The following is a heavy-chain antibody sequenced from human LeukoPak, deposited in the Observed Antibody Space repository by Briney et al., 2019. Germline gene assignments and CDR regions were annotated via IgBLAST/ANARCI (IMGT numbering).Heavy chain of an antibody. CDR3: ARDLWAQQEGDGFDI. J-gene: IGHJ3*02. CDR1: GFTFTKYW. D-gene: IGHD6-13*01. Sequence: PGGSLSLSCAASGFTFTKYWMSWVRQAPGKRLECVASINQDESVKRYVDSAKGRFTISRDNTQNSVYLEMNSLTAEDTALYYCARDLWAQQEGDGFDIWGQGTMVTVSS. V-gene: IGHV3-7*03. CDR2: INQDESVK.